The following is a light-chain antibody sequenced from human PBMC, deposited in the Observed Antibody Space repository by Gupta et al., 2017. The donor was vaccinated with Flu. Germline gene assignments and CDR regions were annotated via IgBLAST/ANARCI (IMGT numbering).Light chain of an antibody. CDR2: AAS. V-gene: IGKV1-39*01. J-gene: IGKJ2*01. CDR1: QRISTY. Sequence: PSSLSASVGDSVTITCRASQRISTYLNWYQQKPGKAPNLLIYAASNLQSGVPSRFSGSGSGTDFTLTISRLQPEDFASYYCQQSYSIPYTFGQGTMLEIK. CDR3: QQSYSIPYT.